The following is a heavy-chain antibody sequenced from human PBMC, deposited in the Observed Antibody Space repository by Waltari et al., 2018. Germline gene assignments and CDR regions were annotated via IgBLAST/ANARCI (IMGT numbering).Heavy chain of an antibody. CDR2: IRCSGGNT. J-gene: IGHJ4*02. CDR1: GFTFGTYA. D-gene: IGHD1-26*01. Sequence: EVQLLESGGGLVQPGGSLRLSCAAYGFTFGTYAMARVRQAPGKGLEWVSTIRCSGGNTYYADSVNGRFTISRDNSKKTLYLQMNSLRAEDTAVYYCAKDWAGATDYWGQGTQVTVSS. CDR3: AKDWAGATDY. V-gene: IGHV3-23*01.